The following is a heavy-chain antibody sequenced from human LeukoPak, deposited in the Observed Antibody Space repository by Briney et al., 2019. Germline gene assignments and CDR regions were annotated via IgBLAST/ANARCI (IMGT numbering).Heavy chain of an antibody. D-gene: IGHD3-22*01. CDR3: ARESSGGYYFDVFDI. CDR2: ISGSGGST. CDR1: GFTFSSYA. Sequence: PGGSLRLSCAASGFTFSSYAMSWVRQAPGKGLEWVSGISGSGGSTYYADSVKGRFTISRDNSKNTLYLQMNSLRAEDTAFYYCARESSGGYYFDVFDIWGQGTMVTVSS. J-gene: IGHJ3*02. V-gene: IGHV3-23*01.